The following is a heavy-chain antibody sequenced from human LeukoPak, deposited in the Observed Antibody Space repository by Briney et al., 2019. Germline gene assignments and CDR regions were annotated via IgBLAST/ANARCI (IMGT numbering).Heavy chain of an antibody. V-gene: IGHV3-33*08. Sequence: PGGSLRLSCAASGFTISTNYMSWVRQAPGKGLEWVAVIWYDGSNKYYADSVKGRFTISRDNSKNTLYLQMNSLRAEDTAVYYCASPAVLEDAFDIWGQGTMVTVSS. CDR3: ASPAVLEDAFDI. CDR2: IWYDGSNK. J-gene: IGHJ3*02. CDR1: GFTISTNY. D-gene: IGHD6-19*01.